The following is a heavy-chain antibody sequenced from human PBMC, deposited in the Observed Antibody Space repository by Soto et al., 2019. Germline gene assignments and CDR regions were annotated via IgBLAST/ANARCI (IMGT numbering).Heavy chain of an antibody. CDR2: ISGSGGST. V-gene: IGHV3-23*01. D-gene: IGHD3-22*01. CDR3: AKLDTMIVVVTSLMDV. J-gene: IGHJ6*02. CDR1: GFTFSSYA. Sequence: EVQLLESGGGLVQPGGSLRLSCAASGFTFSSYAMSWVRQAPGKGLEWVSAISGSGGSTYYADSVKGRFTISRDNSKNTLYLQMNSLRAEDTAVYYCAKLDTMIVVVTSLMDVWGQGTTVTVSS.